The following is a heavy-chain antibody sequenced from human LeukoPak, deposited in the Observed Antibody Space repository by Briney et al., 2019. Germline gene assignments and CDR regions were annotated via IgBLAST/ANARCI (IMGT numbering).Heavy chain of an antibody. CDR2: ISSSSSYI. D-gene: IGHD1-26*01. CDR3: ATSSGSYAFDY. V-gene: IGHV3-21*01. CDR1: GFTFSSYS. J-gene: IGHJ4*02. Sequence: SGGSLRLSCAASGFTFSSYSMNWVRQAPGKGLEWVSSISSSSSYIYYADSVKGRFTISRDNAKNSLYPQMNSLRAEDTAVYYCATSSGSYAFDYWGQGTLVTVSS.